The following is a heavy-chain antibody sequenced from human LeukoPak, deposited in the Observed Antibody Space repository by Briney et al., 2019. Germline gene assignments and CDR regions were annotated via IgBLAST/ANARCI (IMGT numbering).Heavy chain of an antibody. V-gene: IGHV1-69*05. CDR1: GGTFSSYA. J-gene: IGHJ4*02. Sequence: SVKVSCKASGGTFSSYAISWVRQAPGQGLEWMGRIIPIFGTANYAQKFQGRVTITTDESTSTAYMELSSLGSEDTAVYYCASIGPNRWLQPQVDYFDYWGQGTLVTVSS. CDR3: ASIGPNRWLQPQVDYFDY. CDR2: IIPIFGTA. D-gene: IGHD5-24*01.